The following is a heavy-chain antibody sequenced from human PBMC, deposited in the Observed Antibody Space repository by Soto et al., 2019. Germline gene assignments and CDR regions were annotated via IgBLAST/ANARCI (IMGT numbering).Heavy chain of an antibody. D-gene: IGHD6-19*01. CDR3: VRDRALDSSGHWFDS. J-gene: IGHJ5*01. CDR2: IYHIGSP. V-gene: IGHV4-31*03. CDR1: GRPVSSGGYY. Sequence: SETLSLTCTVSGRPVSSGGYYWTWILQLPGKGLEWIVYIYHIGSPPYNPSLKSRLSMSLDTSKNQFSLNLTSVTAADTAIYYCVRDRALDSSGHWFDSWGQGTLVTVSS.